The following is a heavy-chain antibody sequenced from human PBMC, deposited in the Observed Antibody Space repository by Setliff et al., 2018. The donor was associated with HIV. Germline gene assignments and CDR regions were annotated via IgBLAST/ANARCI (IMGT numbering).Heavy chain of an antibody. J-gene: IGHJ6*03. Sequence: SVKVSCKASGGPFTSAFNWVRQVPGQGLEWMGGIIPIFGTANYAQNFGGRVTITADQSTTTSYLQLNSLRFEDTAIYYCASDSPAARFEELEDHYYYFMDVWGKGTTITVSS. CDR3: ASDSPAARFEELEDHYYYFMDV. CDR1: GGPFTSA. CDR2: IIPIFGTA. D-gene: IGHD3-10*01. V-gene: IGHV1-69*13.